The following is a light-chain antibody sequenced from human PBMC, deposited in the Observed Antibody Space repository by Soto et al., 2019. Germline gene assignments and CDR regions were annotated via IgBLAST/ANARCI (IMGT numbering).Light chain of an antibody. V-gene: IGKV3-20*01. J-gene: IGKJ4*01. CDR3: QQYGSSPLT. Sequence: EIVLTQSPGTLCLSPGERATLSCRASQRVSSSYLAWYQQKAGQAPRLLIYGASSRATGIPDRFSGSGSGTDFTLTISRLEPEDFAVYYCQQYGSSPLTFGGGTKVEIK. CDR1: QRVSSSY. CDR2: GAS.